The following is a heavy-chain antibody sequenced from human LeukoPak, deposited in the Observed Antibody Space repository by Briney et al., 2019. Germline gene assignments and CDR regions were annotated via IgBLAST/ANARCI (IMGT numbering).Heavy chain of an antibody. Sequence: SETLSLTCTVSGGSISSYYWSWIRQPPGKGLEWIGYIYYSGSTNFNPSLKSRVTISVDTSKNQFSLKLSSVTAADTAVYYCARGPPRITMIVVVPLDAFDIWGQGTMVTVSS. CDR3: ARGPPRITMIVVVPLDAFDI. CDR1: GGSISSYY. J-gene: IGHJ3*02. V-gene: IGHV4-59*12. D-gene: IGHD3-22*01. CDR2: IYYSGST.